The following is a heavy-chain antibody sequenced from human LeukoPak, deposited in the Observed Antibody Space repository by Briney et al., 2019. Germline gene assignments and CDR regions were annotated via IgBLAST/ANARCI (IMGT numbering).Heavy chain of an antibody. CDR2: IIPIFGTA. Sequence: ASVKVSCKASGGTFSSYAISWVRQAPGQGLEWMGRIIPIFGTANYAQKFQGRVAITTDESTSTAYMELSSLRSEDTAVYYCASGFGELLGDYFDYWGQGTLVTVSS. V-gene: IGHV1-69*05. CDR1: GGTFSSYA. CDR3: ASGFGELLGDYFDY. D-gene: IGHD3-10*01. J-gene: IGHJ4*02.